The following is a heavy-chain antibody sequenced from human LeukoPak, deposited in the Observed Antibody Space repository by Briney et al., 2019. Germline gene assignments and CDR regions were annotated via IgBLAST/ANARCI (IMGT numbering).Heavy chain of an antibody. CDR2: IIPIFGTA. Sequence: SSVKVSCKASGCTFSSYAISWVRQAPGKGLEWMGGIIPIFGTANYAQKFQGRVTITADESTSTAYMELSSLRSEDTAVYDCARGPGYCSSASCYNYYYYYYMDVWGKGTTVTVSS. CDR1: GCTFSSYA. CDR3: ARGPGYCSSASCYNYYYYYYMDV. J-gene: IGHJ6*03. D-gene: IGHD2-2*02. V-gene: IGHV1-69*01.